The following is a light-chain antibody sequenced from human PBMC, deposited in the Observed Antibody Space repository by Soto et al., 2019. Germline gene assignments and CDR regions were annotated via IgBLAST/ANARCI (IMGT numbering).Light chain of an antibody. CDR2: EDN. CDR1: SSHIGSSNL. CDR3: CSYAGSSPLYV. V-gene: IGLV2-23*01. Sequence: QSALTQPASVSGSPGQSITISCTASSSHIGSSNLVSWYQHHSGKAPKLIIYEDNKRPSGVSNRFSGSKSGKTASLTISGLQAEDEGTYYCCSYAGSSPLYVFGTGTKLTVL. J-gene: IGLJ1*01.